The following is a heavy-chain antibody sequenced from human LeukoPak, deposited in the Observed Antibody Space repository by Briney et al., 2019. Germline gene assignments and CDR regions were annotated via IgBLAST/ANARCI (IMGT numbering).Heavy chain of an antibody. Sequence: PGGSLRLSCAASGMIFNNHWMHWVRQAPGKGLVWVARINKDGRSTTYADSVKGRFTISRDNAKYTLSLQMNSLRAEDTALYYCVRDVRGIGQDYYYMDVWGKGTTVTVSS. CDR3: VRDVRGIGQDYYYMDV. CDR2: INKDGRST. J-gene: IGHJ6*03. CDR1: GMIFNNHW. D-gene: IGHD3/OR15-3a*01. V-gene: IGHV3-74*01.